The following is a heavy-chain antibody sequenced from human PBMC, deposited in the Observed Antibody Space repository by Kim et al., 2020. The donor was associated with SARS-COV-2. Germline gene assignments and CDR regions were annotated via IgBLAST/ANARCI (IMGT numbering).Heavy chain of an antibody. CDR1: GGSLRGHF. D-gene: IGHD2-8*02. CDR3: ARSDCWWFFDT. Sequence: SETLSLTCAVSGGSLRGHFWSLIRQAPGKGLEWIGEINYDGSSNYNPSLRSRVSMSVDTSKSHFSLNLTSVTAADTALYYCARSDCWWFFDTWGQGNMVTVSS. J-gene: IGHJ4*02. CDR2: INYDGSS. V-gene: IGHV4-34*01.